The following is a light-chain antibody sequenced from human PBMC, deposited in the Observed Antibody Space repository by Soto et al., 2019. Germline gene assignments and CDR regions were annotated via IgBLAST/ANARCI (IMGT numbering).Light chain of an antibody. CDR3: QQYDTLQFT. V-gene: IGKV1-33*01. J-gene: IGKJ3*01. CDR2: DAT. Sequence: DIPMTQSPSSPSASVGDRVTITCQASQDISNYLNWYQQRPGQAPKLLIYDATKLETGVPSRFSGSGSGTDFTFTISSLQPEDIATYYCQQYDTLQFTFGPGTKVDIK. CDR1: QDISNY.